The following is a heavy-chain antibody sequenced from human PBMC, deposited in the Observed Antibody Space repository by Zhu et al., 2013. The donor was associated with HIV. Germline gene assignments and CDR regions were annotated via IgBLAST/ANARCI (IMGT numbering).Heavy chain of an antibody. CDR2: ISTDNGNT. CDR1: GFTFTNYA. CDR3: ARDWGPWGCSGDSCSIDY. J-gene: IGHJ4*02. Sequence: QAQLVQSGTEVKKPGASVKVSCKASGFTFTNYAFNWVRQAPGQGLEWMGWISTDNGNTKYAANFQDRVILTTDTSTTTAYMEFRSLRFDDTAVYYCARDWGPWGCSGDSCSIDYWGQGTLVTVSS. D-gene: IGHD2-15*01. V-gene: IGHV1-18*01.